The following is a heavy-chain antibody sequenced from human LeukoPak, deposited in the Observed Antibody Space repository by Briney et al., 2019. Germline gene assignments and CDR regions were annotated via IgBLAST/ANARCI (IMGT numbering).Heavy chain of an antibody. CDR1: GYTFTSYG. V-gene: IGHV1-18*03. CDR3: ARDDYDILTGLASFDY. J-gene: IGHJ4*02. Sequence: ASVKVSCKASGYTFTSYGISWVRQAPGQGLEWMGWISAYNGNTNYAQKLQGRVTMTTDTSTSTAYMELRSLRSDDMAVCYCARDDYDILTGLASFDYWGQGTLVTVSS. D-gene: IGHD3-9*01. CDR2: ISAYNGNT.